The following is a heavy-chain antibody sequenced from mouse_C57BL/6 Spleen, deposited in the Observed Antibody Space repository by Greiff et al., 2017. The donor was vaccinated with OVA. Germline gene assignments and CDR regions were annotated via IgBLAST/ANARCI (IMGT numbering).Heavy chain of an antibody. V-gene: IGHV1-42*01. J-gene: IGHJ1*03. D-gene: IGHD2-1*01. Sequence: EVQLQQSGPELVKPGASVKISCKASGYPFTGYYMNWVKQSPEKSLEWIGEINPSTGGTTYNQKFKAKATLTVDKSSSTAYMQLKSLTSEDSAVYYCAKKYGNYVGYFDVWGTGTTVTVSS. CDR2: INPSTGGT. CDR3: AKKYGNYVGYFDV. CDR1: GYPFTGYY.